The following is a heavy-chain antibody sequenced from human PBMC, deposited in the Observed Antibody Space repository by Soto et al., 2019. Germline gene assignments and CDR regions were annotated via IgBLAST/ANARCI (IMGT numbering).Heavy chain of an antibody. Sequence: PGGSLRLACAASGFSFSAHYMDWVRQAPGKGLEWVGRTRNTGNSYSTEYAASEKGRFTISRDDSKNSLYLQMNSLKTEDTAVYYCTINYYDTSGYSIDIWGQGTMVTVSS. V-gene: IGHV3-72*01. D-gene: IGHD3-22*01. J-gene: IGHJ3*02. CDR3: TINYYDTSGYSIDI. CDR1: GFSFSAHY. CDR2: TRNTGNSYST.